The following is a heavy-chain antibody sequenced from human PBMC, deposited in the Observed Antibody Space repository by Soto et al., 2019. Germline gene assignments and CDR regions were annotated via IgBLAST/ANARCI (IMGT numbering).Heavy chain of an antibody. V-gene: IGHV4-34*01. CDR3: ASDPGIAYTP. Sequence: LSLTCAVYGGSFSGYYWSWIRQPPGKGLEWIGEINHSGSTNYNPSLKSRVTISVDTSKNQFSLKLSSVTAADTAVYYCASDPGIAYTPWGQGTLVTVSS. CDR1: GGSFSGYY. D-gene: IGHD6-13*01. CDR2: INHSGST. J-gene: IGHJ5*02.